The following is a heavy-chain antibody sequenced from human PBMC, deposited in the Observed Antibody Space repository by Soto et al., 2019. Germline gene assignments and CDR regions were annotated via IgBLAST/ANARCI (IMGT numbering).Heavy chain of an antibody. D-gene: IGHD3-10*01. Sequence: QVPLVQSGAEVKKPGSSVKVSCKASGGTFSSYAISWVRQAPGQGLEWMGGIIPIFGTANYAQKFQGRVTITADESTSTAYMELSSLRSEDTAVYYCARASNTRRMVRGVIIPYYFDYWGQGTLVTVSS. CDR3: ARASNTRRMVRGVIIPYYFDY. J-gene: IGHJ4*02. CDR1: GGTFSSYA. CDR2: IIPIFGTA. V-gene: IGHV1-69*01.